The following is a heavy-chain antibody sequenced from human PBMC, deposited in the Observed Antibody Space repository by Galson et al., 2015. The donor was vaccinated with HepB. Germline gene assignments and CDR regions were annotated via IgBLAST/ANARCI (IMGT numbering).Heavy chain of an antibody. D-gene: IGHD2-2*01. CDR2: ISAYNGNT. Sequence: SVKVSCKASGYTFTSYGISWVRQAPGQGLEWMGWISAYNGNTNYAQKLQGRVTMTTDTSTSTAYMELRSLRSDDTAVYYCARDRGYCSSTSCHDYCDYWGQGTLVTVSS. J-gene: IGHJ4*02. CDR3: ARDRGYCSSTSCHDYCDY. V-gene: IGHV1-18*01. CDR1: GYTFTSYG.